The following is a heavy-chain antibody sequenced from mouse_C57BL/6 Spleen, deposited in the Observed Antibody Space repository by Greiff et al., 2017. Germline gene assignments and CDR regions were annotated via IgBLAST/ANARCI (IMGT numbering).Heavy chain of an antibody. V-gene: IGHV1-82*01. Sequence: QVQLQQSGPELVKPGASVKISCKASGYAFSSSWMNWVKQRPGKGLEWIGRIYPGDGDTNYNGKFKGKATLAADKSSSTAYMQRSSLTSEDSAVYFCARQDGDDDYWGQGTTLTVSS. D-gene: IGHD2-2*01. J-gene: IGHJ2*01. CDR2: IYPGDGDT. CDR1: GYAFSSSW. CDR3: ARQDGDDDY.